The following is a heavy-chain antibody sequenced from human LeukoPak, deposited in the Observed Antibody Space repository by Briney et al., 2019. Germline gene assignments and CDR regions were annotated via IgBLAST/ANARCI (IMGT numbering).Heavy chain of an antibody. D-gene: IGHD3-16*01. CDR1: GFTFDRYA. V-gene: IGHV3-23*01. CDR3: ARALIKDALDA. CDR2: ITGSSSGT. J-gene: IGHJ3*01. Sequence: PGGSLRLSCAATGFTFDRYAMNWVRQAPGKGLEWVSDITGSSSGTYYADSVKGRFTISRDNAKNTLYLQMSSLRAEDTAVYYCARALIKDALDAWGQGTMVTVSS.